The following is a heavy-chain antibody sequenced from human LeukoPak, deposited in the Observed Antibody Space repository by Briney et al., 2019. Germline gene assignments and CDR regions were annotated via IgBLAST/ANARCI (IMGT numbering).Heavy chain of an antibody. D-gene: IGHD3-10*01. CDR1: GFTFSSYW. CDR3: ARVAVMYYGSGSYYKG. J-gene: IGHJ4*02. Sequence: GGSLRLSCAASGFTFSSYWMHWARQAPGKGLVWVSRINSDGSNTNYADSVKGRFTISRDNAKNTLHLQMNSLRAEDTAVYYCARVAVMYYGSGSYYKGWGQGTLVTVSS. V-gene: IGHV3-74*01. CDR2: INSDGSNT.